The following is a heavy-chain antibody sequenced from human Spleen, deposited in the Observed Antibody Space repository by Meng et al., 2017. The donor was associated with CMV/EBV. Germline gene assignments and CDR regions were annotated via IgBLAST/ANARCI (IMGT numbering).Heavy chain of an antibody. Sequence: ASVKVSCKASGYTFNSYDINWVRQAPGQGLEWMGWISPYNVNTDYARNLQGRVTITADTSTSTAYMELRSLRSDDTAMYYCARHLFPSVATGGYYYYGMDVWGQGTTVTVSS. D-gene: IGHD4-23*01. CDR1: GYTFNSYD. J-gene: IGHJ6*02. V-gene: IGHV1-18*01. CDR3: ARHLFPSVATGGYYYYGMDV. CDR2: ISPYNVNT.